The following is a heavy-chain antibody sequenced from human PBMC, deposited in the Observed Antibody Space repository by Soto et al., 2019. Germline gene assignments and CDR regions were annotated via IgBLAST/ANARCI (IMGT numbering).Heavy chain of an antibody. J-gene: IGHJ1*01. Sequence: GGSLRLSCEASGFNFKKFAMGWVRQAPGEGLEWVSGISCCGGSTFYADSVKGRFSLARDDSKNTLSLQLNSLRVEDTAHYYCAKADGEQWLIPHLDNWGQGTQVTVSS. CDR1: GFNFKKFA. CDR3: AKADGEQWLIPHLDN. CDR2: ISCCGGST. V-gene: IGHV3-23*01. D-gene: IGHD6-19*01.